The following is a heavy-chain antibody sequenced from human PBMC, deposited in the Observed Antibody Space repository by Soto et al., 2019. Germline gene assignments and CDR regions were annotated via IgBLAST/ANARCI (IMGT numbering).Heavy chain of an antibody. V-gene: IGHV4-39*01. CDR1: GGSISSSSYY. CDR2: IYYSGST. Sequence: QLQLQESGPGLVKPSETLSLTCTVSGGSISSSSYYWGWIRQPPGKGLEWIGSIYYSGSTYYNPSLKSRVTISVDTSKNQFSLKLSSVTAADTAVYYCARTLHTIAVAGTDWFDPWGQGTLVTVSS. D-gene: IGHD6-19*01. CDR3: ARTLHTIAVAGTDWFDP. J-gene: IGHJ5*02.